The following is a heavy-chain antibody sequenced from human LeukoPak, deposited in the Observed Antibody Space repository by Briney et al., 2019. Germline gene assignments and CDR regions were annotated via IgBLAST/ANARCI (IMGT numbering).Heavy chain of an antibody. CDR2: IYSDGTT. V-gene: IGHV3-66*01. D-gene: IGHD3-22*01. Sequence: GGSLGLSCAASALTVSSNYMSWVRQAPGKGLEWVSVIYSDGTTNYADSVKGRFTISRDNSKNTLYLQMNSLRGEDTAVYYCARAHSSGPDAFDIWGQGTMVTVSS. CDR3: ARAHSSGPDAFDI. J-gene: IGHJ3*02. CDR1: ALTVSSNY.